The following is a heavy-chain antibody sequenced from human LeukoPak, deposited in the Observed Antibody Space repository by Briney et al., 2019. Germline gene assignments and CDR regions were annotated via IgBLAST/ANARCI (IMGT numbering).Heavy chain of an antibody. Sequence: SETLSLTCAVSGYSISSGYYWGWIRQPPGKGLEWIGSIYHSVSTYYNPSLKSRFTMSVDTSKNQFSLKLSSVTAAATAVYYCARDLPRGYCSGGSCYPNWFDPWGQGTLVTVSS. CDR1: GYSISSGYY. J-gene: IGHJ5*02. CDR3: ARDLPRGYCSGGSCYPNWFDP. D-gene: IGHD2-15*01. CDR2: IYHSVST. V-gene: IGHV4-38-2*02.